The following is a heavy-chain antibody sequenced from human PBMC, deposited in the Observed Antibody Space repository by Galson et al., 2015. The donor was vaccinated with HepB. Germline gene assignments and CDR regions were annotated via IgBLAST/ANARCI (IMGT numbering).Heavy chain of an antibody. V-gene: IGHV3-23*01. D-gene: IGHD6-6*01. CDR1: GFTFSSYA. Sequence: SLRLSCAASGFTFSSYAMSWVRQAPGKGLEWVSAISGSGGSTYYADSVKGRFTISRDNSKNTLYLQMNSLRAEDTAVYYCAKDHPNSSSERRYYYYGMDVWGQGTTVTVSS. CDR3: AKDHPNSSSERRYYYYGMDV. CDR2: ISGSGGST. J-gene: IGHJ6*02.